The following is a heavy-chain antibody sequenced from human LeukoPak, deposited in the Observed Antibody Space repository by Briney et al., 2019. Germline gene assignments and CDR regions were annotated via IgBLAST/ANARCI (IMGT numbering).Heavy chain of an antibody. D-gene: IGHD5-18*01. CDR2: IIPIFGTA. CDR1: GGTFSSYA. J-gene: IGHJ6*03. CDR3: ARNPYVDTAMVDYYYYMDV. V-gene: IGHV1-69*13. Sequence: ASVKVSCKASGGTFSSYAISWVRQAPGQGLEWMGGIIPIFGTANYAQKFQGRVTITADESTSTAYMELSSLRSEDTAVYYCARNPYVDTAMVDYYYYMDVWGKGTTVAIS.